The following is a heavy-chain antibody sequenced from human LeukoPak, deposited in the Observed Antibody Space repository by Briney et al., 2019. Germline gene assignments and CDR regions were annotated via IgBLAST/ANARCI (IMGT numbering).Heavy chain of an antibody. D-gene: IGHD3-10*01. CDR3: ARTMVRGVILDYYYYYYMDV. V-gene: IGHV4-59*08. Sequence: SETLSLTCTVSGGSISSYYWSWIRQPPGKGLEWIGYIYYSGSTNYNPSLKSRVTISVDTSKNQFSLKLSSVTAADTAVYYCARTMVRGVILDYYYYYYMDVWGKGTTVTVSS. J-gene: IGHJ6*03. CDR2: IYYSGST. CDR1: GGSISSYY.